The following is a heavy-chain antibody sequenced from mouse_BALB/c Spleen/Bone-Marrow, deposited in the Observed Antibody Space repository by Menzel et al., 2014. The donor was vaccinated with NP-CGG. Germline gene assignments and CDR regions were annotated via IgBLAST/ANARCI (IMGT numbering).Heavy chain of an antibody. J-gene: IGHJ4*01. CDR3: SRGRRDALDY. V-gene: IGHV1S81*02. CDR1: GYTFTSYY. CDR2: INPSNGGT. Sequence: VQLQQSGAELVKPGASVKLSCKASGYTFTSYYMYWVKQRPGQGLEWFGEINPSNGGTNFNKKFKNKATLTVDKSSSTAYMQLSSLTSEDSAVYYCSRGRRDALDYWGQGTSVTVSS.